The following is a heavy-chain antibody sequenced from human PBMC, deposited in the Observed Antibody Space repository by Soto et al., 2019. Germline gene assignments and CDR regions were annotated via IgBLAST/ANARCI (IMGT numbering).Heavy chain of an antibody. CDR1: GGSISSGGYY. J-gene: IGHJ1*01. CDR2: IYYSGST. V-gene: IGHV4-31*03. CDR3: ARDSGDIVVVPHRPIHNRYFQH. D-gene: IGHD3-22*01. Sequence: PSETLSLTCTVSGGSISSGGYYWSWIRQHPGKGLEWIGYIYYSGSTYYNPSLKSRVTISVDTSKNQFSLKLSSVTAADTAVYYCARDSGDIVVVPHRPIHNRYFQHWGQGTLVTVSS.